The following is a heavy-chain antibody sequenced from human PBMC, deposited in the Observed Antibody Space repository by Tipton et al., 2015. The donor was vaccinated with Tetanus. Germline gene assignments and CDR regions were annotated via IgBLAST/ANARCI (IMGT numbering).Heavy chain of an antibody. D-gene: IGHD2-2*01. V-gene: IGHV4-4*07. CDR1: GGSVSSYY. Sequence: TLSLTCTVSGGSVSSYYWTWFRQPPGKRLEWIGFVSSSGNSNYSPSLTGRVSMSLDTSKQQFSLSLTSATAADTAVYYCARGWSECSSWSCPPFDSWGQGTLVIVSS. CDR3: ARGWSECSSWSCPPFDS. CDR2: VSSSGNS. J-gene: IGHJ4*02.